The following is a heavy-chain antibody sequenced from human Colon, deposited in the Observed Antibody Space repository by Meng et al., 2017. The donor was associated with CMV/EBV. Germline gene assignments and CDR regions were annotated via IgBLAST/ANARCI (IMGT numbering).Heavy chain of an antibody. CDR2: IKSKTDGGTT. J-gene: IGHJ4*02. D-gene: IGHD1-26*01. Sequence: GESLKISCAASGFTFSNAWMSWVRQAPGKGLEWVGRIKSKTDGGTTDYAAPVKGRFTISRDDSKNTLYLQMNSLKTEDTAVYYCTTDRIVGATIYYFDYWGQGTLVTVSS. V-gene: IGHV3-15*01. CDR3: TTDRIVGATIYYFDY. CDR1: GFTFSNAW.